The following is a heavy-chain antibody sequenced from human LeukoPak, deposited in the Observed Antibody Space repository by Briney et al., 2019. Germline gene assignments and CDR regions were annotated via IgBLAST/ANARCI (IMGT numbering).Heavy chain of an antibody. Sequence: PSETLSLTCAVYGGSFSGYYWNWIRQPPGKGLEWIGEINHSGSTNYNPSPKSRVTISVDTSKNQFSLKLSSVTAADTAVYYCARQDDYDSSGYVGYYFDYWGQGTLVTVSS. J-gene: IGHJ4*02. V-gene: IGHV4-34*01. D-gene: IGHD3-22*01. CDR3: ARQDDYDSSGYVGYYFDY. CDR1: GGSFSGYY. CDR2: INHSGST.